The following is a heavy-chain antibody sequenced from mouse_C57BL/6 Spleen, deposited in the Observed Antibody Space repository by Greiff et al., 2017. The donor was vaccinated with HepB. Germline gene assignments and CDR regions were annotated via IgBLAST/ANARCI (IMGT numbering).Heavy chain of an antibody. J-gene: IGHJ3*01. CDR2: INPNNGGT. Sequence: VQLKESGPELVKPGASVKMSCKASGYTFTDYNMHWVKQSHGKSLEWIGYINPNNGGTSYNQKFKGKATLTVNKSSSTAYMELRSLTSEDSAVYYCASPYYYGSSWFAYWGQGTLVTVSA. CDR1: GYTFTDYN. CDR3: ASPYYYGSSWFAY. V-gene: IGHV1-22*01. D-gene: IGHD1-1*01.